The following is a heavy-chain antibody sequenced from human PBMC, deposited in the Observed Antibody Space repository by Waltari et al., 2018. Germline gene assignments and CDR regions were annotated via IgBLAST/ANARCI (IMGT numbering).Heavy chain of an antibody. D-gene: IGHD2-21*02. Sequence: EVQLLESGGGLVQPGGSLRLSCAASGFTFSSYAMSWVRPAPGKGLEWVSVIYSGGSSTYYADSVKGRFTISRDNSKNTLYLQMNSLRAEDTAVYYCAREDYGGNSVILDYWGQGTLVTVSS. CDR3: AREDYGGNSVILDY. CDR2: IYSGGSST. J-gene: IGHJ4*02. V-gene: IGHV3-23*03. CDR1: GFTFSSYA.